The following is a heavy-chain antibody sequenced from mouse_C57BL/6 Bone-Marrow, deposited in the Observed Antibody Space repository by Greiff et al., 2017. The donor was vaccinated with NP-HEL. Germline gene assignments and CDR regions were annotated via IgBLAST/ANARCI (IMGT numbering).Heavy chain of an antibody. CDR3: ARYGYYDAMDY. Sequence: EVMLVESGPELVKPGDSVKISCKASGYSFTGYFMNWVMQSHGKSLEWIGRINPYNGDTFYNQKFKGKATLTVDKSSSTAHMELRSLTSEDSAVYYCARYGYYDAMDYWGQGTSVTVSS. CDR2: INPYNGDT. CDR1: GYSFTGYF. V-gene: IGHV1-20*01. J-gene: IGHJ4*01. D-gene: IGHD2-2*01.